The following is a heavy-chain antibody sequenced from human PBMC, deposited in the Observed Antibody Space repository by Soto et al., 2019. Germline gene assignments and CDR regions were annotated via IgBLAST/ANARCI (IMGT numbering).Heavy chain of an antibody. D-gene: IGHD5-12*01. J-gene: IGHJ4*02. CDR2: IIPIFGTA. Sequence: QVQLVQSGAEVKKPGSSVKVSCKASGGTFSSYAISWVRQAPGQGLEWMGGIIPIFGTANYAQEFQGRVTITGDESTSTAYMELSSLRSEDTAGYSCARGRDGYNSLLWDYWGQGTLVTVSS. CDR1: GGTFSSYA. V-gene: IGHV1-69*01. CDR3: ARGRDGYNSLLWDY.